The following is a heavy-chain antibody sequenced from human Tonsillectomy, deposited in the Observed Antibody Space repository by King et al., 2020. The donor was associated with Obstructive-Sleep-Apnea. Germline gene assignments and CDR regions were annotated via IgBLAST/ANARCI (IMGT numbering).Heavy chain of an antibody. CDR1: GYSFTSHW. J-gene: IGHJ4*02. D-gene: IGHD3-22*01. Sequence: VQLVESGAEVKKPGESLKISCKGSGYSFTSHWIGWVRQMPGKGLEWMGIIYAGDSDTRYSPSFQGQVTLSVDKSISPAYLQWSSLKASDTAMYYCARLPIYDRSAYYYGPAPFDYYFDYWGQGTLVTVSS. CDR2: IYAGDSDT. V-gene: IGHV5-51*01. CDR3: ARLPIYDRSAYYYGPAPFDYYFDY.